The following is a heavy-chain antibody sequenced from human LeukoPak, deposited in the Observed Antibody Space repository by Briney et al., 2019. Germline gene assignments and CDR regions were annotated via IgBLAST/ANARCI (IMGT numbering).Heavy chain of an antibody. D-gene: IGHD3-3*01. Sequence: SVKVSCKASGGTFSSYAISWVRQAPGQGLEWMGGIIPIFGTANYAQKFQGRVTITADESTSTAYMELSSLRSEDTAVYYCARGQNDDFWSGYQKNYNWFDPWGQGTLVTVSS. V-gene: IGHV1-69*13. J-gene: IGHJ5*02. CDR1: GGTFSSYA. CDR3: ARGQNDDFWSGYQKNYNWFDP. CDR2: IIPIFGTA.